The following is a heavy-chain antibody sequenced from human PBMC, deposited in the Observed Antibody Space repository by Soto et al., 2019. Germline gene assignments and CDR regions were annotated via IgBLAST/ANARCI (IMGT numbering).Heavy chain of an antibody. V-gene: IGHV3-66*01. CDR2: IYSGGSK. D-gene: IGHD3-10*01. CDR1: GLTVSSNY. J-gene: IGHJ5*02. CDR3: AGKYGRYGWFVT. Sequence: EVQLVESGGGLVQPGGSLRLACAASGLTVSSNYMNWVRQAPGKGLEWVSVIYSGGSKYYADSVKGRFTISRDNTKNTLYLQMNSLRAEDTAVYYCAGKYGRYGWFVTWGQGTPVTVSS.